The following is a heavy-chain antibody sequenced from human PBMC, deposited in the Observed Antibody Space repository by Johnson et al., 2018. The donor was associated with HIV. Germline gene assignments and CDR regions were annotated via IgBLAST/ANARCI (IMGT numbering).Heavy chain of an antibody. D-gene: IGHD1-1*01. CDR2: VKSISDGGTA. CDR3: TTGLSWNDAFHI. J-gene: IGHJ3*02. Sequence: VQLVESGGGLVKPGGSLRLSCAASGFTFSDAWMNWVRQATGKGLEWVGRVKSISDGGTADYAAPVRGRFTISRDTSENTLYLQMNSLKTEDTALYYCTTGLSWNDAFHIWAQGTMVTVSS. CDR1: GFTFSDAW. V-gene: IGHV3-15*01.